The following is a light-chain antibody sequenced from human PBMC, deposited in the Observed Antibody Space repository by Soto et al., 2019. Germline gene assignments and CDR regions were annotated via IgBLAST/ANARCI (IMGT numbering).Light chain of an antibody. Sequence: EIGLTQSPATLSLSPGERATLSCRASQSVSSYLAWYQQKPGQAPRLLIYDASNRATGIPARCSGSGSGTDFTLTISSLEPEDFAAYYCQQRSNWPPTFGGGTKVESK. J-gene: IGKJ4*01. V-gene: IGKV3-11*01. CDR1: QSVSSY. CDR2: DAS. CDR3: QQRSNWPPT.